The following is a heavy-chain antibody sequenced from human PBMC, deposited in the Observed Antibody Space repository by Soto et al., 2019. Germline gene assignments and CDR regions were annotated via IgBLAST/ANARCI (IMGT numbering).Heavy chain of an antibody. CDR1: GFTFSSYA. Sequence: GGSLRLSCASSGFTFSSYAMSWVRQAPGKGLERASAISGSGCSTYYADSVKGRFTISRDNSKNTLYLQMNSLRAEDTAVSYYAKVGATSSYCRSTSWYPLCDCLGQRNLLTICS. J-gene: IGHJ4*02. CDR2: ISGSGCST. D-gene: IGHD2-2*01. V-gene: IGHV3-23*01. CDR3: AKVGATSSYCRSTSWYPLCDC.